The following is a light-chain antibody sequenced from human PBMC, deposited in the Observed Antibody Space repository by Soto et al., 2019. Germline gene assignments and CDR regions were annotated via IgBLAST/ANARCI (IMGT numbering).Light chain of an antibody. CDR1: SSDVGSYDL. Sequence: QSALTQSASVSGSPGQSITISCTGTSSDVGSYDLVSWYQQHPGKAPKLIIYEGSKRPSGVSNRFSGSKSGNTASLTISGLQAEDEADYYCCSYAGSSYWVFGGGTKLTVL. CDR2: EGS. V-gene: IGLV2-23*01. J-gene: IGLJ3*02. CDR3: CSYAGSSYWV.